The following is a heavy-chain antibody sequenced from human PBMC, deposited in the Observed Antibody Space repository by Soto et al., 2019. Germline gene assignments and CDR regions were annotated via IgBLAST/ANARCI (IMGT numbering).Heavy chain of an antibody. J-gene: IGHJ6*04. CDR2: IIPIPGTA. D-gene: IGHD2-2*01. CDR1: GGTFGSYA. Sequence: QVQLVQSGAEVKKPGSSVKVSCKASGGTFGSYAISWVRQAPGQGLEWMGGIIPIPGTAKYAQKFQGRVTIAADESTSTAYMELSSLRSEDTAVYYCARSQGSSTSLEIYYYYYYGMDVWGKGTTVTVSS. V-gene: IGHV1-69*01. CDR3: ARSQGSSTSLEIYYYYYYGMDV.